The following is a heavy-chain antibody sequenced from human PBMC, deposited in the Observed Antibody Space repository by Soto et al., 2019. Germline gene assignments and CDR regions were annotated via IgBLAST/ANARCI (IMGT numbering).Heavy chain of an antibody. CDR3: TTGAVGATTSYYYYYMDV. Sequence: GGSLRLSCAASGFTFSNAWMSWVHQAPGKGLEWVGRIKSKTDGGTTDYAAPVKGRFTISRDDSKNTLYLQMNSLKTEDTAVYYCTTGAVGATTSYYYYYMDVWGKGTTVTVSS. J-gene: IGHJ6*03. CDR1: GFTFSNAW. CDR2: IKSKTDGGTT. D-gene: IGHD1-26*01. V-gene: IGHV3-15*01.